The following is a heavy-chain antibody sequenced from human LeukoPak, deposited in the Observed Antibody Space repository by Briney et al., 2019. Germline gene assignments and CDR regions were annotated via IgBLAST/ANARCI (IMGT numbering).Heavy chain of an antibody. CDR2: MYYSGSN. CDR3: AREMYDSAGYRVSYFDY. Sequence: PSETLSLTCTVSGGSISSSSYYWGWIRQPPGKGLEWIASMYYSGSNFYNPSLKSRVTGSVDTSKNQFSLRLSSVTAADTAVYYCAREMYDSAGYRVSYFDYWGQGILVTVSS. CDR1: GGSISSSSYY. V-gene: IGHV4-39*07. D-gene: IGHD3-22*01. J-gene: IGHJ4*02.